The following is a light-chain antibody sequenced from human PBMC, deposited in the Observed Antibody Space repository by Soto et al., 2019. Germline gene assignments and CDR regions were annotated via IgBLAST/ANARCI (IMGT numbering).Light chain of an antibody. Sequence: DIQMTQSPSTLSASVGDRVTITCRASQSISSWLAWYQQKPGKAHKLLIYKASSLESGVPSRFSGTGSGTDFTLTISSPQTDDFAKYYCQQYNSYPWTSGQGTKVEIK. CDR2: KAS. CDR3: QQYNSYPWT. V-gene: IGKV1-5*03. CDR1: QSISSW. J-gene: IGKJ1*01.